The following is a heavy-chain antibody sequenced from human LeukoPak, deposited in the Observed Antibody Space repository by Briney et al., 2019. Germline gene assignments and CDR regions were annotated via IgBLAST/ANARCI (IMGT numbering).Heavy chain of an antibody. CDR1: GFTFSSYW. Sequence: GGSLRLSCAASGFTFSSYWMHWVRQAPGKGLVWVSRINSDGSSTSYADSVKGRFTISRDNAKNTLYLQMNSLRAEDTAFYYCAKLLRDVTIYDFWGHGALVTVSS. CDR2: INSDGSST. D-gene: IGHD4-23*01. CDR3: AKLLRDVTIYDF. V-gene: IGHV3-74*01. J-gene: IGHJ4*01.